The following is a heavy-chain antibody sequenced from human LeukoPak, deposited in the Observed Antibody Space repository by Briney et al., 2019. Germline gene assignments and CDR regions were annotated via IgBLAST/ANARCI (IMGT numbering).Heavy chain of an antibody. J-gene: IGHJ5*02. V-gene: IGHV3-30*02. Sequence: GGSLRLSCAASGFTFSSYGMHWVRQAPGEGLEWVAFIRYDGSNKYYADSVKGRFTISRDNSKNTLYLQMNSLKAEDTAVYYCAKDSAYQLLLYNWFDPWGQGTLVTVSS. CDR3: AKDSAYQLLLYNWFDP. CDR2: IRYDGSNK. D-gene: IGHD2-2*01. CDR1: GFTFSSYG.